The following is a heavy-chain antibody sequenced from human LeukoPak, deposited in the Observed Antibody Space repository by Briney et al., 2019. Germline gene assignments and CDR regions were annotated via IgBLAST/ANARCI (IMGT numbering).Heavy chain of an antibody. Sequence: PSETLSLTCTVSGGSISSYYWSWIRQPPGKGLEWIGYIYYSGSTNYNPSLKSRVTISVDTSKNQFSLKLSSVTAADTAVYYCAVDYYDSSGYGAPFDYWGQGTLATVSS. CDR3: AVDYYDSSGYGAPFDY. D-gene: IGHD3-22*01. J-gene: IGHJ4*02. CDR2: IYYSGST. CDR1: GGSISSYY. V-gene: IGHV4-59*08.